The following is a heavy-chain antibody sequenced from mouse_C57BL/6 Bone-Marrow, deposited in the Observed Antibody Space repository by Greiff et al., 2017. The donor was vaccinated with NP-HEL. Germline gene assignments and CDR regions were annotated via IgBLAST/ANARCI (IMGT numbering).Heavy chain of an antibody. V-gene: IGHV1-64*01. CDR2: IHPNSGST. D-gene: IGHD2-3*01. Sequence: VQLQHPGAELVKPGASVKLSCKASGYTFTSYWMHWVKQRPGQGLEWIGMIHPNSGSTNYNEKFKSKATLTVDKSSSTAYMQLSSLTSEDSAVYYCARFRDGYYGFAYWGQGTLVTVSA. CDR1: GYTFTSYW. CDR3: ARFRDGYYGFAY. J-gene: IGHJ3*01.